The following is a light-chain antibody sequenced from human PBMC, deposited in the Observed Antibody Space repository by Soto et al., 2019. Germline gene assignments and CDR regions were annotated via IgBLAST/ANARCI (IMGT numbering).Light chain of an antibody. CDR3: SSYTNKDTLL. CDR1: SSDVGGYDH. CDR2: DVT. V-gene: IGLV2-14*03. J-gene: IGLJ3*02. Sequence: QSALTQPASVPGSPGQSITISCTGTSSDVGGYDHVSWYQQHPGKAPKLIIYDVTVRPSGISPRFSGSKSDNTASLAVSGLQPEDEADYYCSSYTNKDTLLFGGGTKLTVL.